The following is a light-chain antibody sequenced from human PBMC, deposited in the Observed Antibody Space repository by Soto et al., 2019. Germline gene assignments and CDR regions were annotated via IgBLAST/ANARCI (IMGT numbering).Light chain of an antibody. J-gene: IGKJ4*01. CDR1: QSVGKNY. Sequence: EIVLTQSPGTLSLSPGERATLSCRASQSVGKNYLAWFQQKSGQAPRLLIYDASSRATGIPDRFSGSGSGTDFTLTISRLEPEDFAVYYCQQCATSPLTFGGGTKVEIK. V-gene: IGKV3-20*01. CDR2: DAS. CDR3: QQCATSPLT.